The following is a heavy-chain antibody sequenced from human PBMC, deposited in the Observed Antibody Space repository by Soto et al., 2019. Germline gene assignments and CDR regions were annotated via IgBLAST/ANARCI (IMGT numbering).Heavy chain of an antibody. J-gene: IGHJ6*03. V-gene: IGHV3-15*01. Sequence: GGSLRLSCAASGFTFSNAWMSWVRQAPGKGLEWVGRIKSKTDGGTTDYAAPVKGRFTISRDDSKNTLYLQMNSLKTEDTAVYYCTTAMDFWSGYSYYYYYYMDVWGKGTTVTVSS. CDR1: GFTFSNAW. D-gene: IGHD3-3*01. CDR3: TTAMDFWSGYSYYYYYYMDV. CDR2: IKSKTDGGTT.